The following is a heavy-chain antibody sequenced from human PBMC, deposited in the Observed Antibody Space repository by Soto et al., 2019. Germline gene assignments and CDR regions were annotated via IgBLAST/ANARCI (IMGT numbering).Heavy chain of an antibody. CDR3: AKDSIAGDDNWFDP. CDR2: RSYDGSSK. D-gene: IGHD2-21*01. V-gene: IGHV3-30*18. Sequence: PGGSLRLSCPASGFTFSSYGIHGVRQGPGKGLEWVAVRSYDGSSKYYANSLTSGSTISKDNSKNTLYLQMNSLRAERTAVYYCAKDSIAGDDNWFDPWGQGTLVTVSS. CDR1: GFTFSSYG. J-gene: IGHJ5*02.